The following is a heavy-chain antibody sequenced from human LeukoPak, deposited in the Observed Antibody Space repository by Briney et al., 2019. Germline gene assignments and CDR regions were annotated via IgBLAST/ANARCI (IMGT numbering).Heavy chain of an antibody. Sequence: PSETLSLTCTVSGGSISSGGRYWSWIRQHPGKGLEWIGYIYHSGSTYYKSSLKSRVTISIDTSKNQFSLKLSSVTAADTAVYYCAGGFGMASMFGGVFDCWGQGTLVTVSS. J-gene: IGHJ4*02. CDR3: AGGFGMASMFGGVFDC. D-gene: IGHD3-16*01. CDR1: GGSISSGGRY. CDR2: IYHSGST. V-gene: IGHV4-31*03.